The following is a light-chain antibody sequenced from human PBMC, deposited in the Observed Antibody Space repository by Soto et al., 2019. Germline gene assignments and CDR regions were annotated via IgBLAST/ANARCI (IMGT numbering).Light chain of an antibody. CDR3: QQYYGTPLT. CDR1: RALLYSSKHKNY. CDR2: WAS. V-gene: IGKV4-1*01. J-gene: IGKJ4*01. Sequence: DIVLTQSPDSLSVSLGERATIDCKSRRALLYSSKHKNYLAWYQHKPGQPPRLLITWASARESGVPDRFSGDASGTDFTLPISSLQAEDVAVYFCQQYYGTPLTFGGGTKVDIK.